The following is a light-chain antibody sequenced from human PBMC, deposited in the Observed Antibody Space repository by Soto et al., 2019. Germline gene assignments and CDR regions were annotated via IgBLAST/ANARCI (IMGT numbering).Light chain of an antibody. V-gene: IGLV2-14*01. CDR2: EVS. CDR3: SSYTSSSTL. J-gene: IGLJ1*01. CDR1: SSDVGSYNY. Sequence: QSALTQPASVSGSPGQSITISCTGTSSDVGSYNYVSWYQQHPGKAPKLMIYEVSDRPSGISSRLSGSKSGNTASLTISGLQTEDEADYYCSSYTSSSTLFGTGTKV.